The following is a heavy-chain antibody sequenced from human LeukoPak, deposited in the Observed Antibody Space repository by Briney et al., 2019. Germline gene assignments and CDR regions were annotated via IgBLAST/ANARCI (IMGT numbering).Heavy chain of an antibody. V-gene: IGHV3-74*01. J-gene: IGHJ5*02. CDR2: INSDGSST. Sequence: GGSLRLSCAASGLTFSSYWMHWVRQAPGKGLVWVPRINSDGSSTSYADSVKGRFTISRDNAKNTLYLQMNSLRAEDTAVYYCARDPYSSSWENWFDPWGQGTLVTVSS. CDR3: ARDPYSSSWENWFDP. D-gene: IGHD6-13*01. CDR1: GLTFSSYW.